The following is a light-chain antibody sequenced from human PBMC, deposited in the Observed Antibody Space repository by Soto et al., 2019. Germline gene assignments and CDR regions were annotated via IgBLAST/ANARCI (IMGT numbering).Light chain of an antibody. CDR3: QQYKSYLRT. CDR2: AAS. J-gene: IGKJ1*01. V-gene: IGKV1-5*01. Sequence: DIQMTQSPSTLSASVGDRVTITCRASQPLSSWLAWYQQKPGKAPKLLIYAASTLESGVSSRFSGRGSGTEFTLTINSLQPEDFATYYCQQYKSYLRTFGQGTKVDIK. CDR1: QPLSSW.